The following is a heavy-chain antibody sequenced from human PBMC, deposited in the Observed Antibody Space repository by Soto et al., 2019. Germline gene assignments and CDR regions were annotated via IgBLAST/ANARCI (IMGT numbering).Heavy chain of an antibody. Sequence: PGGSLRLSCAASGFTFSDYYINWIRQAPGKGLEWVSYISSSSTYTNYADSVKGRFTISRDNAKNSLFLQMNSLRAEDTAVYYCARVRGLLRSHDAFDIWGQGTMVTV. D-gene: IGHD4-17*01. CDR1: GFTFSDYY. CDR2: ISSSSTYT. V-gene: IGHV3-11*06. J-gene: IGHJ3*02. CDR3: ARVRGLLRSHDAFDI.